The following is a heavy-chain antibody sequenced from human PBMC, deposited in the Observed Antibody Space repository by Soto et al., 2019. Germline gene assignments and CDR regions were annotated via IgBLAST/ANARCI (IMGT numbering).Heavy chain of an antibody. D-gene: IGHD2-15*01. CDR3: ATDYSD. CDR1: RLTFSSKV. CDR2: ISAYTFNT. J-gene: IGHJ4*02. Sequence: APVKGSSKDPRLTFSSKVINWVRQAPGQGLKWMGRISAYTFNTDYAQKFQGRVTMTADTSTTTAYMELSSLRSEDTAVYYCATDYSDWGQGTLVTVSS. V-gene: IGHV1-18*01.